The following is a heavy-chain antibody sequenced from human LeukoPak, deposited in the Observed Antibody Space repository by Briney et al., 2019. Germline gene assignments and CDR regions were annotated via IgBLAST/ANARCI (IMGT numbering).Heavy chain of an antibody. V-gene: IGHV3-30*04. Sequence: GGSLRLSCIASGFTFSTYPMHWVREAPGKGLEWVAVISYYGSATSYAESVKGRFTFSRDNSKNTLYLQKNSLRGEDTAVYYCAIEGHSSGRAGTFDIWGQGTTVTVSS. CDR3: AIEGHSSGRAGTFDI. CDR1: GFTFSTYP. D-gene: IGHD3-22*01. CDR2: ISYYGSAT. J-gene: IGHJ3*02.